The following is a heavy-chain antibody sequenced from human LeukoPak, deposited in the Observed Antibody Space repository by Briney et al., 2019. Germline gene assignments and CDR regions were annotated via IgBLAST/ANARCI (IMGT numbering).Heavy chain of an antibody. CDR3: ARESSGYPNWFDP. Sequence: QPGGSLRLSCAASGFTFSSYWMSWVRQAPGKGLEWVANIKQDGSEKYYVDSVKGRFTISRDNAKNSLYLQMNSLRAEDTAVYYCARESSGYPNWFDPWGQGTLVTVSS. J-gene: IGHJ5*02. D-gene: IGHD3-22*01. V-gene: IGHV3-7*01. CDR2: IKQDGSEK. CDR1: GFTFSSYW.